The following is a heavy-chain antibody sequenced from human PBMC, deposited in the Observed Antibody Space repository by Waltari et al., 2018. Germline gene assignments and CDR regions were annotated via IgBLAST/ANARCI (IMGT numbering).Heavy chain of an antibody. CDR3: ATAAAFGYFDY. D-gene: IGHD6-13*01. CDR1: GGSISSSSYY. J-gene: IGHJ4*02. CDR2: IYYSGST. Sequence: QLQLQESGPGLVKPSETLSLTCTVPGGSISSSSYYWGWIRQPPGKGLEWIGSIYYSGSTYYNPSLKSRVTISVDTSKNQFSLKLSSVTAADTAVYYCATAAAFGYFDYWGQGTLVTVSS. V-gene: IGHV4-39*01.